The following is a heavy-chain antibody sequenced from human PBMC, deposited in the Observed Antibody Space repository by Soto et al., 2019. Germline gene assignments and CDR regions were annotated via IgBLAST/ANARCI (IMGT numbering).Heavy chain of an antibody. D-gene: IGHD4-4*01. CDR1: GFTFSSYA. Sequence: GGSLRLSCAASGFTFSSYAMSWVRQAPGKGLEWVSAISGSGGSTYYADSVKGRFTISRDNSKNTLYLQMNSLRAEDTAVYYCAKENGTYSNYPNYYYYYYMDVWGKGTTVTVSS. CDR3: AKENGTYSNYPNYYYYYYMDV. V-gene: IGHV3-23*01. J-gene: IGHJ6*03. CDR2: ISGSGGST.